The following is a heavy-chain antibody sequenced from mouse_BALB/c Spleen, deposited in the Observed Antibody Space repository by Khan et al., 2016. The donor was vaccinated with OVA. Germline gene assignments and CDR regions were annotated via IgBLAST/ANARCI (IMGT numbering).Heavy chain of an antibody. J-gene: IGHJ2*01. CDR3: ARMARTVY. CDR1: GFTFSSYG. Sequence: EVQLVESGGGLVQPGGSRKLSCAASGFTFSSYGMSWVRQTPDKRLELVATSNSNGSSTYYADSVKGRFTISRDNAKNTLYLQMSSLKSEDTAMYYCARMARTVYWGQGTTLTVSS. CDR2: SNSNGSST. V-gene: IGHV5-6-3*01.